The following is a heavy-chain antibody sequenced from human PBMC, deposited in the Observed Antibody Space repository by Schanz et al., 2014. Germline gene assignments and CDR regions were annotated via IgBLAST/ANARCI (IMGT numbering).Heavy chain of an antibody. Sequence: EVRLVESGGGLVEPGGSLRLSCSGSGFTFSEVYMSWVRQAPGKGLEWVSYISRSSSTIYYTDSVKGRFTISRDNAKNSVFLQMNGLRDEDTAVYYCATETYSSSWCFDYWGQGTLVTVSS. J-gene: IGHJ4*02. CDR3: ATETYSSSWCFDY. V-gene: IGHV3-48*02. D-gene: IGHD6-13*01. CDR2: ISRSSSTI. CDR1: GFTFSEVY.